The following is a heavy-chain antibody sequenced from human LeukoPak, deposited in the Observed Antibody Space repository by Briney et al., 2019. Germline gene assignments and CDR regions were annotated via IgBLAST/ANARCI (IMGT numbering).Heavy chain of an antibody. CDR2: INPNSGGT. Sequence: ASVKVSCKASGYTFTGYYMHWVRQAPGQGLEWMGWINPNSGGTNYAQKFQGRVTMTRDTSISTAYMELSRLRSDDTAVYYCARETPLGAAVHYWGQGTLVTVSS. V-gene: IGHV1-2*02. CDR3: ARETPLGAAVHY. CDR1: GYTFTGYY. D-gene: IGHD3-16*01. J-gene: IGHJ4*02.